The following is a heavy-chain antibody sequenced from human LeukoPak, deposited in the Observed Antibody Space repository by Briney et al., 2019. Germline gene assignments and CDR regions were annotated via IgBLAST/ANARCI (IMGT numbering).Heavy chain of an antibody. J-gene: IGHJ4*02. Sequence: SETLSLTCAVYGGSFSGYYWSWIRQPPGKGLEWIGEINHSGSTNYNPSLKSRVTISVDTSKNQFSLKLSSVTAVDTAVYYCARHDGNDIVVVPAANPFDYWGQGTLVTVSS. D-gene: IGHD2-2*01. CDR2: INHSGST. V-gene: IGHV4-34*01. CDR1: GGSFSGYY. CDR3: ARHDGNDIVVVPAANPFDY.